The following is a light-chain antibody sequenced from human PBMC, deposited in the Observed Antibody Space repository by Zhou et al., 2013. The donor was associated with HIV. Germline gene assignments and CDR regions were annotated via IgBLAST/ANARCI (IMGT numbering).Light chain of an antibody. CDR2: GAS. Sequence: EIVMTQFPGTLSLSPGERATLSCRASQSVSNTNLAWYQQKPGQAPSLLIFGASSRATGIPDRFSGSGSGADFTLTISRLEAEDFAVYYCQQYGTSPTFGQGTKVQIK. V-gene: IGKV3-20*01. CDR1: QSVSNTN. J-gene: IGKJ1*01. CDR3: QQYGTSPT.